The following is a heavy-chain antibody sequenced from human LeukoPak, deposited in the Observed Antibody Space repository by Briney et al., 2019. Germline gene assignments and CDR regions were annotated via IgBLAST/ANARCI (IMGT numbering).Heavy chain of an antibody. CDR3: ARTYDYGDSNDAFDI. Sequence: GGSLRLSCAASGFTFSDYYMSWIRQAPGKGLEWASYISSSGSTIYYADSVKGRFTISRDNAKNSLYLQMNSLRAEDTAVYYCARTYDYGDSNDAFDIWGQGTMVTVSS. CDR2: ISSSGSTI. J-gene: IGHJ3*02. CDR1: GFTFSDYY. V-gene: IGHV3-11*01. D-gene: IGHD4-17*01.